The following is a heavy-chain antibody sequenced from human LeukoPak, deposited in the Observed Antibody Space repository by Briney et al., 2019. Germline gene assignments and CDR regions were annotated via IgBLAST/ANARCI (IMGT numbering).Heavy chain of an antibody. CDR1: GFTFSSYA. D-gene: IGHD1-26*01. CDR3: AQDLREGIMGAFHAFDI. CDR2: ISGSGGST. Sequence: GGSLRLSCAASGFTFSSYAMSWVRQAPVKGLEWVSAISGSGGSTYYADAVKGRFTISRDNSKNTLYLQMNSLRAEDTAVYYCAQDLREGIMGAFHAFDIWGQGTMVTVSS. V-gene: IGHV3-23*01. J-gene: IGHJ3*02.